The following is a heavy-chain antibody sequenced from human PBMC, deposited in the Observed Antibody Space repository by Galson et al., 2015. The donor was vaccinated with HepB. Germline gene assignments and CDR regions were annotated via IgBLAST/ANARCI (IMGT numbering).Heavy chain of an antibody. J-gene: IGHJ4*02. D-gene: IGHD3-3*01. CDR1: GFPFSSYG. CDR2: IRSKANSYAT. V-gene: IGHV3-73*01. Sequence: SLRLSCAASGFPFSSYGMHWVRQAPGKGLEWVGRIRSKANSYATAYAASVKGRFTISRDDSKNTAYLQMNSLKTEDTAVYYCAYDFWSVKGYWGQGTLVTVSS. CDR3: AYDFWSVKGY.